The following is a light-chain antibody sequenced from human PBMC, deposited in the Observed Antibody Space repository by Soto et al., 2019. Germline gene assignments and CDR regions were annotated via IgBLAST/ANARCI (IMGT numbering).Light chain of an antibody. CDR1: QSVSSY. CDR3: QQRTDWRYT. V-gene: IGKV3-11*01. J-gene: IGKJ2*01. CDR2: DAS. Sequence: EIVLTQSPATLSLSPGERATLSCRASQSVSSYLAWYQQKPGQAPRLLIYDASNRATGIPARFSGSGSGTDFTLTISSLEPEDFAFYYWQQRTDWRYTFGQGTKLEIK.